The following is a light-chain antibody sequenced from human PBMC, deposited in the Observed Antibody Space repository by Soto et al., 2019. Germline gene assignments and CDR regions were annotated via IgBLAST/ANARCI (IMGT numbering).Light chain of an antibody. CDR2: GAS. V-gene: IGKV1-39*01. CDR1: QSITNF. J-gene: IGKJ4*01. CDR3: QQSYSPFLT. Sequence: DIQLTQSPSSLSASVGDRVTISCRASQSITNFLNWYQLKPGKSPRLLIYGASTLRTGVPSRFSGSASGTDFTLTISSLQPEDFATYYCQQSYSPFLTFGGGTKVEI.